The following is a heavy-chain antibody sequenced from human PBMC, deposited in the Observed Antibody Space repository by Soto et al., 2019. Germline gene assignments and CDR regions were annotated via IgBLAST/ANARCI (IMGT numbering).Heavy chain of an antibody. CDR2: ISSSSSTI. CDR1: GFTFSSYS. J-gene: IGHJ6*03. V-gene: IGHV3-48*01. D-gene: IGHD3-3*01. Sequence: EVQLVESGGGLVQPGGSLRLSCAASGFTFSSYSMNWVRQAPGKGLEWVSYISSSSSTIYYADSVKGRFTISRDNAKNSLYLQMNSLRAEDTAVYYCARGADDFWSGYYGNAEADYYYYYMDVWGKGTTVTVSS. CDR3: ARGADDFWSGYYGNAEADYYYYYMDV.